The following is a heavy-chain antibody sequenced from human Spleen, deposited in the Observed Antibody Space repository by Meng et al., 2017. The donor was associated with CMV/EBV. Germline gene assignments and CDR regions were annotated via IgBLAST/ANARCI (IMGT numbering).Heavy chain of an antibody. D-gene: IGHD6-19*01. J-gene: IGHJ4*02. CDR2: VYYTGTT. CDR1: GGPIISTTYY. CDR3: ARLSVPSGYSSGWWRF. V-gene: IGHV4-39*07. Sequence: SETLSLTCTVSGGPIISTTYYWGWIRQSPGKGLEWIGTVYYTGTTYYNPSLKSRVSISVDTSKNQFSLKLKYVTAADTAVYYCARLSVPSGYSSGWWRFWGQGTPVTVSS.